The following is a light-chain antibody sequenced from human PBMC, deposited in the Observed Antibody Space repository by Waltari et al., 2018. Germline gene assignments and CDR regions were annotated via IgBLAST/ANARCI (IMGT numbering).Light chain of an antibody. CDR3: CSYAGSATFAV. Sequence: QSALTQPASVSGSPGQSITISCTGPSSDVGNYDLISWYQQHPNKAPKLIIYEGNKRPSGVSNRFSGSTSGTTASLTISGLQAEDEADYCCCSYAGSATFAVFGGGTKLTVL. J-gene: IGLJ3*02. CDR1: SSDVGNYDL. V-gene: IGLV2-23*03. CDR2: EGN.